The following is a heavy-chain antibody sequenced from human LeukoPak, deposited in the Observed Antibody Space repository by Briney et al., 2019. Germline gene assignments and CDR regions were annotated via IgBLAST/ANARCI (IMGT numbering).Heavy chain of an antibody. D-gene: IGHD3-22*01. CDR3: ARDVDSSGYYFDY. Sequence: SETLSLTCTVSGGSISSGSYYWSWIRQPAGKGLEWIGRIYTSGSTNYNPSLKSRVTISVGTSKNQFSLKLSSVTAADTAVYYCARDVDSSGYYFDYWGQGTLVTVSS. CDR1: GGSISSGSYY. V-gene: IGHV4-61*02. J-gene: IGHJ4*02. CDR2: IYTSGST.